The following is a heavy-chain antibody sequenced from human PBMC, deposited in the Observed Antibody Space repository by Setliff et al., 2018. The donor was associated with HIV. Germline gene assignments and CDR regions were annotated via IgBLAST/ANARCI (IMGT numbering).Heavy chain of an antibody. V-gene: IGHV1-69*13. D-gene: IGHD5-18*01. CDR2: IVPIFGTT. J-gene: IGHJ3*02. CDR1: GGTFRKYS. CDR3: ARDPSRWVQPVTRITAFDI. Sequence: SVKVSCKVSGGTFRKYSMNWIRQAPGQGLEWMGGIVPIFGTTKYAQKFQGRVTITADESTSTAYMELKSLRSEDSAVYYCARDPSRWVQPVTRITAFDIWGQGTMVTVSS.